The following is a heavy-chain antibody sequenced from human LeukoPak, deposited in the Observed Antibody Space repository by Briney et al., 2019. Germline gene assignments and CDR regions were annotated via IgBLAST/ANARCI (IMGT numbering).Heavy chain of an antibody. V-gene: IGHV1-24*01. D-gene: IGHD1-26*01. J-gene: IGHJ4*02. CDR3: ATGGRELRFDY. Sequence: ASLTVSCKVAGYTLTELSIHWVRQAPGQGLEWMGNLDPEDTETIYAQKFQGRVTMTEDTLTDTAYMELNSLRSEDTAVYYCATGGRELRFDYWGQGSLVTVSS. CDR1: GYTLTELS. CDR2: LDPEDTET.